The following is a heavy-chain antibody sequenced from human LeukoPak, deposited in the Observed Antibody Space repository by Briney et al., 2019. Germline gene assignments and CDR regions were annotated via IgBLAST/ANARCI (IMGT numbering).Heavy chain of an antibody. D-gene: IGHD3-10*01. CDR2: IIPIFGTA. CDR3: ARKGAYNYYGSGSYVY. V-gene: IGHV1-69*13. Sequence: GASVKVSCKASGDTFSSYAISWVRQAPGQGLEWMGGIIPIFGTANYAQKFQGRVTITADESTSTAYMELSSLRSEDTAVYYCARKGAYNYYGSGSYVYWGQGTLVTVSS. J-gene: IGHJ4*02. CDR1: GDTFSSYA.